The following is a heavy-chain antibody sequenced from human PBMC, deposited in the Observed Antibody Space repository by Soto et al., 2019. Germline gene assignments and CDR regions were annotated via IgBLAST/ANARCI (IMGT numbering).Heavy chain of an antibody. J-gene: IGHJ4*02. CDR1: GFTFSSYS. CDR3: ARDRSPMITFGGVVGY. Sequence: GGSLRLSCAASGFTFSSYSMNWVRQAPGKGLEWVSSISSSSSYIYYADSVKGRFTISRDNAKNSLYLQMNSLRAEDTAVYYCARDRSPMITFGGVVGYWGQGTLVTVSS. D-gene: IGHD3-16*01. V-gene: IGHV3-21*01. CDR2: ISSSSSYI.